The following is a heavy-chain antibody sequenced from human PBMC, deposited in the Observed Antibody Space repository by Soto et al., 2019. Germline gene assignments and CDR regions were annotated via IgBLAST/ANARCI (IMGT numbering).Heavy chain of an antibody. CDR1: GGSISSSSYY. J-gene: IGHJ4*02. V-gene: IGHV4-39*01. CDR2: IYYSGST. Sequence: SETLSLTCTVSGGSISSSSYYWGWIRQPPGKGLEWIGSIYYSGSTYYNPSLKSRVTISVDRSKNQFSLKLRSVTAADTAVYYCARETYGDYVGYFDPSGQASRVTVSS. CDR3: ARETYGDYVGYFDP. D-gene: IGHD4-17*01.